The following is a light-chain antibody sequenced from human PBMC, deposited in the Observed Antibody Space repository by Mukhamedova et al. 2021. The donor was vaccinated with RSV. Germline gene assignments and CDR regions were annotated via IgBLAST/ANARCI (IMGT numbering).Light chain of an antibody. V-gene: IGKV3-20*01. J-gene: IGKJ5*01. CDR1: RPVTSGY. CDR2: GAS. CDR3: QQYGASPST. Sequence: TLSCRASRPVTSGYLAWFLQRPGQAPRLLIYGASNRASGVPERFSGSRSGTDFTLTISSLEAADFGVYYCQQYGASPSTFGLGT.